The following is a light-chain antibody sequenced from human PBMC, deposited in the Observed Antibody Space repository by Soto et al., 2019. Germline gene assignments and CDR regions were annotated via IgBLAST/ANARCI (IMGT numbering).Light chain of an antibody. CDR2: AAS. Sequence: DVQMTQSPSSLSASVGDRVTITCRASQDISNHLAWFQQKPGKAPKSLISAASSLQSGVPSKFSGSGSGTDFTLTNSSLQPEDFATYYCQQYNSYPVSFGGGTKVEIK. CDR3: QQYNSYPVS. CDR1: QDISNH. V-gene: IGKV1-16*02. J-gene: IGKJ4*01.